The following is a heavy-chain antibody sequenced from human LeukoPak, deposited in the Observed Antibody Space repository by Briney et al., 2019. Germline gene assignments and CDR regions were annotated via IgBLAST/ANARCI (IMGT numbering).Heavy chain of an antibody. V-gene: IGHV4-59*01. CDR2: IYYSGST. CDR1: GGSISSYY. J-gene: IGHJ6*03. CDR3: ARAGRELRFLEWLSFYYMDV. Sequence: SETLSLTCTVSGGSISSYYWSWIRQPPGKGPEWIGYIYYSGSTNYNPSLKSRVTISVDTSKNQFSLKLSSVTAADTAVYYCARAGRELRFLEWLSFYYMDVWGKGTTVTVSS. D-gene: IGHD3-3*01.